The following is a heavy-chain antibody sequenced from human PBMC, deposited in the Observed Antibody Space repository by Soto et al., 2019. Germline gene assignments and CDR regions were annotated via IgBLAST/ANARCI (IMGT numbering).Heavy chain of an antibody. CDR2: IRSKAYGGTT. Sequence: PGGSLRLSCTASGFTFGDYAMSWFRQAPGKGLEWVGFIRSKAYGGTTEYAASVKGRFTISRDDSKSIAYLQMNSLKTEDTAVYYCTRDQLFPMSYYYYYMDVWGKGTTVTVSS. CDR1: GFTFGDYA. V-gene: IGHV3-49*03. J-gene: IGHJ6*03. CDR3: TRDQLFPMSYYYYYMDV.